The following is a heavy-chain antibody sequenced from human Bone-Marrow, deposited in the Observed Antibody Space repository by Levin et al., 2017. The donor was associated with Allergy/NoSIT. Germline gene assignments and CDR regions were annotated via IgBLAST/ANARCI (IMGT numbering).Heavy chain of an antibody. CDR2: INPSGGST. V-gene: IGHV1-46*01. J-gene: IGHJ4*02. D-gene: IGHD3-10*01. CDR3: ARQVVRGVIFDY. CDR1: GYTFTSYY. Sequence: GESLKISCKASGYTFTSYYMHWVRQAPGQGLEWMGIINPSGGSTSYAQKFQGRVTMTRDTSTSTVYMELSSLRSEDTAVYYCARQVVRGVIFDYWGQGTLVTVSS.